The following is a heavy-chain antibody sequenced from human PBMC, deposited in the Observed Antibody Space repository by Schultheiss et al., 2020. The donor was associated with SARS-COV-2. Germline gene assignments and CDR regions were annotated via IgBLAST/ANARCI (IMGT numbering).Heavy chain of an antibody. CDR2: ISSSGTTI. Sequence: GGSLRLSCAASGFTFSSYEMSWVRQAPGQGLEWVSYISSSGTTIFYADSAKGRFTISRDNAKNSLYLQLSSLRAEDTAVYYCARDPYGDCIDYWGQGTLVTVSS. CDR3: ARDPYGDCIDY. V-gene: IGHV3-48*03. J-gene: IGHJ4*02. D-gene: IGHD4-17*01. CDR1: GFTFSSYE.